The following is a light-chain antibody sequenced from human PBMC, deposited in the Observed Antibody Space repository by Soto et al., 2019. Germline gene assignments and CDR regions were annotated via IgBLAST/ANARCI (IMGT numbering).Light chain of an antibody. J-gene: IGLJ1*01. Sequence: QSALTQPASVSGSPGQSITISCTGTISDVGSHNLVSWYQQHPDKAPNLIIYEVNERPSGVSSRFSSSKSGNTASLTVSGLQPDDEADYHCCSFAGSNPFPYVFGTGTKVTVL. CDR2: EVN. V-gene: IGLV2-23*02. CDR3: CSFAGSNPFPYV. CDR1: ISDVGSHNL.